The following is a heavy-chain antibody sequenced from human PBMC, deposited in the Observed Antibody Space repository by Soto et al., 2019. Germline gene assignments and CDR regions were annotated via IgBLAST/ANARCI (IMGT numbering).Heavy chain of an antibody. CDR2: IIPIFGTA. J-gene: IGHJ4*02. Sequence: SVKVSCKASGGTFSSYAISWVRQAPGQGLEWMGGIIPIFGTANYAQKYQGRVSITADDSTSTAYMELSSLRSEDTAVYYCARGWYYYDSRGYPFDFWGQGALVTVSS. V-gene: IGHV1-69*13. D-gene: IGHD3-22*01. CDR3: ARGWYYYDSRGYPFDF. CDR1: GGTFSSYA.